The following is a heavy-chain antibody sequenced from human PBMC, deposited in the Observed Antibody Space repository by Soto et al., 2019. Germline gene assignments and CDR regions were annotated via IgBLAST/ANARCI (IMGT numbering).Heavy chain of an antibody. J-gene: IGHJ4*02. V-gene: IGHV4-31*03. CDR1: GGSISSGGYY. Sequence: PSEALSLTCTVSGGSISSGGYYWSWIRQHPGKGLEWIGYIYYSGSTYYNPSLKSRVTISVDTSKNQFSLKLSSVTAADTAVYYCARGYGSIFDYWGQGTLVTVSS. CDR3: ARGYGSIFDY. CDR2: IYYSGST. D-gene: IGHD3-10*01.